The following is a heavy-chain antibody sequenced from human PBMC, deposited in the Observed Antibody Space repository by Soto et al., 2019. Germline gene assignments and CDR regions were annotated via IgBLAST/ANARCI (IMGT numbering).Heavy chain of an antibody. Sequence: SGTLSLTCAVSGGSSSSYYWSWIRQPPGKGLEWIGYIYYSGSTNYNPSLKSRVTISVDTSKNQFSLKLSSVTAADTAVYYCARHNDYWGQGILVTVS. CDR1: GGSSSSYY. CDR3: ARHNDY. CDR2: IYYSGST. J-gene: IGHJ4*02. V-gene: IGHV4-59*08.